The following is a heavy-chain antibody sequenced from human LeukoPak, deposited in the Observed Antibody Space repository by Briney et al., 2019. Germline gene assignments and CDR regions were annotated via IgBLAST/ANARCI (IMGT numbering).Heavy chain of an antibody. CDR1: TFSNYW. CDR3: ARHAAAAPIDY. CDR2: IYYSGST. V-gene: IGHV4-39*01. J-gene: IGHJ4*02. D-gene: IGHD6-13*01. Sequence: TFSNYWMSWVRQAPGKGLEWIGSIYYSGSTYYNPSLKSRVTISVDTSKNQFSLKLSSVTAADTAVYYCARHAAAAPIDYWGQGTLVTVSS.